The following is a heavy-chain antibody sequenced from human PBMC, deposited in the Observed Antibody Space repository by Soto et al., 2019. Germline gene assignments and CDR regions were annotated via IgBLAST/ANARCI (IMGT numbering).Heavy chain of an antibody. V-gene: IGHV3-30*18. Sequence: LRLSCAASGFTFSSYGMHWVRQAPGKGLEWVAVISYDGSNKYYADSVKGRFTISRDNSKNTLYLQMNSLRAEDTAVYYCAKATPARRVLYYYYGMDVWGQGTTVTVSS. J-gene: IGHJ6*02. CDR1: GFTFSSYG. CDR2: ISYDGSNK. CDR3: AKATPARRVLYYYYGMDV. D-gene: IGHD6-6*01.